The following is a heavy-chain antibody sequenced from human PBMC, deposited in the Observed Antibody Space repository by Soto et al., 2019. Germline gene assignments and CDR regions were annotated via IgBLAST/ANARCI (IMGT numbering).Heavy chain of an antibody. CDR1: NETLTTYG. D-gene: IGHD6-6*01. CDR3: ARDISSSGYYYGMDV. Sequence: QVHLVQSGAEVKKPGASVKVSCKASNETLTTYGISWVRQALGQGLEWLGWVSGYSGHSSSAQEFQDRGIMTTDTATHTAYMELRSLTSDVSSVYFWARDISSSGYYYGMDVWGQGNTVTVSS. J-gene: IGHJ6*02. CDR2: VSGYSGHS. V-gene: IGHV1-18*01.